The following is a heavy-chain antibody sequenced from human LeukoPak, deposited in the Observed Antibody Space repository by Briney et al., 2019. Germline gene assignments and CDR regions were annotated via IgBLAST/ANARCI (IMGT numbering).Heavy chain of an antibody. D-gene: IGHD3-3*01. CDR1: GFTFTGYA. CDR3: ARDALGYDFWSGYPTYNYYYYMDV. Sequence: GGSMRLSCAASGFTFTGYAMSWVRQAPGKGLEWVSYISSSGSTIYYADSVKGRFTISRDNAKNSLYLQMNSLRAEDTAVYYCARDALGYDFWSGYPTYNYYYYMDVWGKGTTVTVSS. CDR2: ISSSGSTI. V-gene: IGHV3-11*04. J-gene: IGHJ6*03.